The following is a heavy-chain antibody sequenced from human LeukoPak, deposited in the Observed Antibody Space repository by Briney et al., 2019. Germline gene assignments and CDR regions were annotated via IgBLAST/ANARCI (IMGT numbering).Heavy chain of an antibody. V-gene: IGHV3-33*08. CDR2: IWNDGSNK. CDR1: GFTFKTYW. CDR3: ARAVGPFDY. Sequence: QAGGSLRLSCAASGFTFKTYWMHWVRQPPGKGLEWVAVIWNDGSNKYYADSVKGRFTISRDNSKNTLYLQMNSLKTEDMAVYYCARAVGPFDYWGQGTLVTVSS. J-gene: IGHJ4*02. D-gene: IGHD2-15*01.